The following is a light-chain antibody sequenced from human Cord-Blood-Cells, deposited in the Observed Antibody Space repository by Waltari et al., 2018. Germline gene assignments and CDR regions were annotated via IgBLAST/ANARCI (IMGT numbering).Light chain of an antibody. Sequence: DIQLTQSPSFLSASVGDRVTITCRASQGISSYLARYQQKPGKAPKLLIYASSTLQSGVPRRFRGSGYGTEFTLTISSLQPEDFATYYCQQLNSYPTFGGGTKVEIK. CDR1: QGISSY. J-gene: IGKJ4*01. CDR2: ASS. V-gene: IGKV1-9*01. CDR3: QQLNSYPT.